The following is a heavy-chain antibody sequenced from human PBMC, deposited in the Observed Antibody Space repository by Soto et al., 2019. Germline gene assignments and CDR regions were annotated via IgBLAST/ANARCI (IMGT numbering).Heavy chain of an antibody. CDR2: INHSGST. D-gene: IGHD2-2*01. V-gene: IGHV4-34*01. CDR3: ARGGWPSSWRIVVVPAAIRSFDY. Sequence: PSETLSLTCAVYGGSFSGYYWSWIRQPPGKGLEWIGEINHSGSTNYNPSLKSRVTISVDTSKNQFSLKLSSVTAADTAVYYCARGGWPSSWRIVVVPAAIRSFDYWGQGTLATVSS. CDR1: GGSFSGYY. J-gene: IGHJ4*02.